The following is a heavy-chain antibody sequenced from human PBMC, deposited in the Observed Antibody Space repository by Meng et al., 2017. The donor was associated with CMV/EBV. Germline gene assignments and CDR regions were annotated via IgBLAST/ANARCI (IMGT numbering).Heavy chain of an antibody. CDR3: ASYSNYGLYYYYGMDV. J-gene: IGHJ6*02. V-gene: IGHV3-48*03. D-gene: IGHD4-11*01. Sequence: GGSLRLSCAASGFTFSSYEMNWVRQAPGKGLEWVSHISSSGSTIYYADSVKGRFTISRDNAKNSLYLQMNSLRAEDTAVYYCASYSNYGLYYYYGMDVWGQGTTVTVSS. CDR2: ISSSGSTI. CDR1: GFTFSSYE.